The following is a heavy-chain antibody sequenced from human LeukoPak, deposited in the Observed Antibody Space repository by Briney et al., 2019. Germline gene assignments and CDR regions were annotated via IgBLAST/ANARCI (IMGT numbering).Heavy chain of an antibody. CDR1: GYTFTGYY. D-gene: IGHD2-2*01. J-gene: IGHJ5*02. CDR3: ARDDGVVPAAKGSNWFDP. V-gene: IGHV1-2*02. CDR2: INPNSGGT. Sequence: ASVKVSCKASGYTFTGYYMHWVRQAPGQGLEWMGWINPNSGGTNYAQKFQGRVTMTRDTSISTAYMELSRLRSDDTAVYYCARDDGVVPAAKGSNWFDPWGQGTLVTVSS.